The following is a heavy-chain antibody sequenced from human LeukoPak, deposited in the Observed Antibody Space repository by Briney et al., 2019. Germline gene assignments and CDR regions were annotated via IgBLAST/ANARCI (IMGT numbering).Heavy chain of an antibody. J-gene: IGHJ3*02. CDR2: ISWNSGSI. D-gene: IGHD6-13*01. CDR1: GFTFDDYA. CDR3: AKEYIAADGWVAFHI. V-gene: IGHV3-9*01. Sequence: PGGSLRLSCAAAGFTFDDYARHWVRQAPGKGLEWVSGISWNSGSIGYADSVKGRFTISRDNAKNSLYLQMNSLRAEDTALYYCAKEYIAADGWVAFHIWGQGTMVTVSS.